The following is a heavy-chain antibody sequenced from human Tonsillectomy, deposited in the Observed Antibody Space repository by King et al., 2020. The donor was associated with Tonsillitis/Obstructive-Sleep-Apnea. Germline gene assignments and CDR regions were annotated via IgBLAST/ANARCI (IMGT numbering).Heavy chain of an antibody. CDR1: GYSFTSYW. V-gene: IGHV5-51*03. CDR3: ARGDLGYCSSTSCRYWYFDL. D-gene: IGHD2-2*01. CDR2: IYPGDSDT. J-gene: IGHJ2*01. Sequence: DVQLVESGAEVKKPGESLKISCKGSGYSFTSYWIGWVRQMPGKGLEWMGIIYPGDSDTRYSPSFQGQVTISADKSISTAYLQWSSLKASDTAMYYCARGDLGYCSSTSCRYWYFDLWGRGTLVTVSS.